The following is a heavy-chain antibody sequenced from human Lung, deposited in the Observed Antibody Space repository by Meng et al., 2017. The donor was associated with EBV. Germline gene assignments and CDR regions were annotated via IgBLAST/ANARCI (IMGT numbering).Heavy chain of an antibody. CDR1: GRSFSSSY. V-gene: IGHV4-34*01. CDR3: AREVPMIVMNWLDP. J-gene: IGHJ5*02. D-gene: IGHD3-22*01. CDR2: IHYSGRT. Sequence: QAQPQQWGAGLVQPSETLSLPCGVSGRSFSSSYWSWIRQPPGKGLEWIGSIHYSGRTSYNPSLKSRVTISVDTSKNQFSLKLSSVVAADTAVYYCAREVPMIVMNWLDPWGQGTLVTVSS.